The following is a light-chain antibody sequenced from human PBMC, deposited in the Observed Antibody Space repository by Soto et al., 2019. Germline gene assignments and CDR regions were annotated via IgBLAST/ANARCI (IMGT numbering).Light chain of an antibody. CDR2: GES. J-gene: IGKJ2*01. V-gene: IGKV3-15*01. CDR3: QQENNWRSYT. CDR1: QSVSSY. Sequence: EIEMTQSPATLSVSPGERATLSCRASQSVSSYLAWYQHKPGRAPRLLLYGESTRATGIPARFIGSGSGTEFALSISGMQSADCAVYYYQQENNWRSYTFGQGTKLEIK.